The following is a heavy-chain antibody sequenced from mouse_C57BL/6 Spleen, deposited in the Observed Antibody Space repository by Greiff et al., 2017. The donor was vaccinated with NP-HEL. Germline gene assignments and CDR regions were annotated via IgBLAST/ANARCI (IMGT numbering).Heavy chain of an antibody. CDR2: IDPEDGDT. Sequence: VQLQQSGAELVRPGASVKLSCTASGFNIKDYYMHWVKQRPEQGLEWIGRIDPEDGDTEYAPKFQGKATMTADTSSNTAYLQLSSLTSEDTAVYYCTPHYYGSSYDAMDYWGQGTSVTVSS. D-gene: IGHD1-1*01. J-gene: IGHJ4*01. CDR3: TPHYYGSSYDAMDY. V-gene: IGHV14-1*01. CDR1: GFNIKDYY.